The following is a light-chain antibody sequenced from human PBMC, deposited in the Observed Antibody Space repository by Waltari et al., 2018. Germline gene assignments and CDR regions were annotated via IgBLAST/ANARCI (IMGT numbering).Light chain of an antibody. CDR3: QAWGAGVGV. V-gene: IGLV4-69*01. CDR1: SGHTPYA. Sequence: QLVLAQSTSASASLGASVKLRSPVTSGHTPYAIPWPQQQPGIRPRYLMRVNSDGSHIKGDGIPDRFSGSRSGADRYLIISSLQSEDEADYYCQAWGAGVGVFGGGTKLSVL. J-gene: IGLJ3*02. CDR2: VNSDGSH.